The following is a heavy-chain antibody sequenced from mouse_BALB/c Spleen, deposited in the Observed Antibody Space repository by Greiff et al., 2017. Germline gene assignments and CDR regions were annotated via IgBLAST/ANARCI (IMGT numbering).Heavy chain of an antibody. CDR3: ARDYYYGSSYYAMDY. Sequence: QVQLKESGPGLVAPSQSLSITCTVSGFSLTGYGVNWVRQPPGKGLEWLGMIWGDGSTDYNSALKSRLSISKDNSKSQVFLKMNSLQTDDTARYYCARDYYYGSSYYAMDYWGKEPQSPSPQ. CDR1: GFSLTGYG. V-gene: IGHV2-6-7*01. CDR2: IWGDGST. J-gene: IGHJ4*01. D-gene: IGHD1-1*01.